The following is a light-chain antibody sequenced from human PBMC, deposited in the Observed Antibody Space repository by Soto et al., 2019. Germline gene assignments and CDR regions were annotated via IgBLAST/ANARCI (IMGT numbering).Light chain of an antibody. CDR3: QQSYSSPTT. CDR1: QSIGKH. V-gene: IGKV1-39*01. J-gene: IGKJ5*01. Sequence: DIQMTQSPSSVSASVVDRFTISCLASQSIGKHLNWYQQKPGKAPKFLIYGASTLQNGFPSRFTGSGSGTDFTLTVNSLQPEDFATYYCQQSYSSPTTFGQGTRLEI. CDR2: GAS.